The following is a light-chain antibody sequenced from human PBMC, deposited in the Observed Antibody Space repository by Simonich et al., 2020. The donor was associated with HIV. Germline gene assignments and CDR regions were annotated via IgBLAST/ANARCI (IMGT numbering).Light chain of an antibody. Sequence: DIQMTQSPSTLSASVGDRVTITCRASQSISSWLAWYQQKPGKAPKLLIYKASSLESGVPSRFSGSGSGTEFTLTISRLEPEDFAVYYCQQYGGSPLTFGGGTKVEIK. J-gene: IGKJ4*01. CDR2: KAS. CDR1: QSISSW. CDR3: QQYGGSPLT. V-gene: IGKV1-5*03.